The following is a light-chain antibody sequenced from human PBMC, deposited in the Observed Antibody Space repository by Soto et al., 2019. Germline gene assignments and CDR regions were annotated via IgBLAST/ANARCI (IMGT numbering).Light chain of an antibody. J-gene: IGKJ1*01. CDR1: QSVLKSSNNLNY. V-gene: IGKV4-1*01. CDR3: QQHYTPPWT. Sequence: SPLSCWSSQSVLKSSNNLNYLAWYQQKPGQPPRLLISWASSRESGVPDRFSGSGSGTDFTLTVSSLQAEDVAVYYCQQHYTPPWTFGQGTKVEIK. CDR2: WAS.